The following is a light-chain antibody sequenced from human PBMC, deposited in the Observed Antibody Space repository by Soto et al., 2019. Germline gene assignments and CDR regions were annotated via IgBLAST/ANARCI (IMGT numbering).Light chain of an antibody. CDR1: SSDVGGYNY. J-gene: IGLJ1*01. CDR3: CSYAGSYTHV. Sequence: QSVLTQPRSVSGSPGQSVTISCTGTSSDVGGYNYVSWYQRHPGKAPKLMIYDVSKRPSGVPDRFSGSKSGNTASLTISGLQAEDEADYYCCSYAGSYTHVFGTGTKVTVL. V-gene: IGLV2-11*01. CDR2: DVS.